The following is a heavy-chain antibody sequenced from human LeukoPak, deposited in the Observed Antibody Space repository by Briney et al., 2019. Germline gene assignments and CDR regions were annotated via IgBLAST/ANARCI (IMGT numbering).Heavy chain of an antibody. CDR2: ISSSSSYI. V-gene: IGHV3-21*01. D-gene: IGHD3-10*01. J-gene: IGHJ3*02. CDR3: ARGTDYYGSGSYFWEDAFDI. CDR1: GFTFSSYS. Sequence: GGSLRLSCAASGFTFSSYSMNWVRQAPGKGLEWVSSISSSSSYIYYADSVKGRFTISRDNAKNSLYLQMNSLRAEDTAVYYCARGTDYYGSGSYFWEDAFDIWGQGTMVTVSS.